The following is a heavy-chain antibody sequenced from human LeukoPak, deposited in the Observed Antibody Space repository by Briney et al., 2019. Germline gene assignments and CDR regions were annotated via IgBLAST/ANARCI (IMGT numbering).Heavy chain of an antibody. D-gene: IGHD3-10*01. V-gene: IGHV4-34*01. J-gene: IGHJ4*02. Sequence: SETLSLTCAVYGGSFSGYYWSWIRQPPGKGLEWIGEINHSGSTNYNPSLKSRVTISVDTSKNQFSLKLSSVTAADTAVYYCARGYYYGSGNPDWGQGTLVPVSS. CDR3: ARGYYYGSGNPD. CDR1: GGSFSGYY. CDR2: INHSGST.